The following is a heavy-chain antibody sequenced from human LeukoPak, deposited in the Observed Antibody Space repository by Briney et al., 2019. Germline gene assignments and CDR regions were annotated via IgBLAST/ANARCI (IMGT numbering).Heavy chain of an antibody. CDR3: ARQYSGYLRNWFDP. CDR1: GGSISSSSYY. D-gene: IGHD5-12*01. CDR2: IYYSGST. J-gene: IGHJ5*02. Sequence: SETLSLTCTVSGGSISSSSYYWGWIRQPPGKGLEWIGNIYYSGSTYYNPSLKSRVTISVDTSKNQFSLKLSSVTAADTAVYYCARQYSGYLRNWFDPWGQGTLVTVSS. V-gene: IGHV4-39*01.